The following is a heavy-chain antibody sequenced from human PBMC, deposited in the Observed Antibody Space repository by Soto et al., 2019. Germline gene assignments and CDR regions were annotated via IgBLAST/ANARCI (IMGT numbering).Heavy chain of an antibody. CDR1: GGSISSYY. V-gene: IGHV4-59*01. J-gene: IGHJ4*02. Sequence: SETLSLTCTVSGGSISSYYWSWIRQPPGKGLEWIGYIYFRGTTNYNPSLKSRVTMSADTSKNQFSLKLNSVTAADTAVYYCARDVGSSHGPGHPHYFDYWGQGTLVTVSS. CDR2: IYFRGTT. CDR3: ARDVGSSHGPGHPHYFDY. D-gene: IGHD2-2*01.